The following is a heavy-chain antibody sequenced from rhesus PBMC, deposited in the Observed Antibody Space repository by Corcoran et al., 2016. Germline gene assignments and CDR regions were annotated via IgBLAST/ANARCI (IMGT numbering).Heavy chain of an antibody. CDR2: IRGSSGST. Sequence: QVQLQESGPGLVKPSETLSLTCAVSGGSVSSSNWWSWIGQPPGKGLEWIGYIRGSSGSTYYNTSLKSRVTSSTDTSKNQYSLKLSSVTAADTAVDYCARDTVTKGFDYWGQGVLVTVSS. D-gene: IGHD4-23*01. CDR1: GGSVSSSNW. J-gene: IGHJ4*01. V-gene: IGHV4-65*01. CDR3: ARDTVTKGFDY.